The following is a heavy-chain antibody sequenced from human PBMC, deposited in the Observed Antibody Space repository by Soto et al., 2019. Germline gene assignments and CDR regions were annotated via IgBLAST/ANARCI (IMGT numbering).Heavy chain of an antibody. CDR2: IYSGGST. CDR3: ARVDSSSWYTI. CDR1: GFTFSSYA. Sequence: GGSLRLSCAASGFTFSSYAMHWVRQAPGKGLEWVSVIYSGGSTYYADSVKGRFTISRHNSKNTLYLQMNSLRAEDTAVYYCARVDSSSWYTIWGQGTMVTVSS. V-gene: IGHV3-53*04. J-gene: IGHJ3*02. D-gene: IGHD6-13*01.